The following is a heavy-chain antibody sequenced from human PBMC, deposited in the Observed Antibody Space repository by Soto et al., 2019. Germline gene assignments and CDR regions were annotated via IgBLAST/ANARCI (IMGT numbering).Heavy chain of an antibody. D-gene: IGHD2-2*01. CDR2: IIPILGTA. CDR1: GGTFSSYA. Sequence: ASVKVSCKASGGTFSSYAISWVRQAPGQGLEWMGGIIPILGTANYAQKFQGRVTITADESTSTAYMELSSLRSEDTAVYYCADSSAAISYYYGMDVWGQGTTVTVSS. J-gene: IGHJ6*02. CDR3: ADSSAAISYYYGMDV. V-gene: IGHV1-69*13.